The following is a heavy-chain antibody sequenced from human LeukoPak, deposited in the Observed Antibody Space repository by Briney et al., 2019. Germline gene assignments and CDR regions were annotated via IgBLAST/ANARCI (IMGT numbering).Heavy chain of an antibody. D-gene: IGHD5-12*01. CDR2: IDWNGGTT. V-gene: IGHV3-20*01. CDR3: ARTRYSATEDDAFDI. J-gene: IGHJ3*02. Sequence: GVSLRLSCAASGFTFDDYGMSWVRQVPGKGLEWVSGIDWNGGTTGYADSVEGRFTISRDNAKNSLYLQMNSLRAEDTALYSCARTRYSATEDDAFDIWGQGTMVTVSS. CDR1: GFTFDDYG.